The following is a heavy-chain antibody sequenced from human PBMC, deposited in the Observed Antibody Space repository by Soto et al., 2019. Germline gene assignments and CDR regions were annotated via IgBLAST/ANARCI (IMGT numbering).Heavy chain of an antibody. Sequence: GGSLRLSCAASGFTFSSYSMNWVRQAPGKGLEWVSSISSSSSYIYYADSVKGRFTISRDNAKNSLYLQMNSLRAEDTAVYYCARLNMITLEVYFDYWGQGTLVTVSS. D-gene: IGHD3-16*01. V-gene: IGHV3-21*01. CDR2: ISSSSSYI. CDR3: ARLNMITLEVYFDY. CDR1: GFTFSSYS. J-gene: IGHJ4*02.